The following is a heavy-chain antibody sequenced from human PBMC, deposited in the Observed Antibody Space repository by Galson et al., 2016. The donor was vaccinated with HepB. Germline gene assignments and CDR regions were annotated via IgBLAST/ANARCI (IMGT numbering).Heavy chain of an antibody. V-gene: IGHV3-30*04. Sequence: SLRLSCAAPGFTFTNYGMHWVRQAPGKGLEWVAVISFDGSQKHYADSVQGRFTISRGNSNNTLYLQMNSLRIEDTAVYYCARVPSHYGMDVWGQGTTVTVSS. CDR1: GFTFTNYG. CDR2: ISFDGSQK. CDR3: ARVPSHYGMDV. J-gene: IGHJ6*02.